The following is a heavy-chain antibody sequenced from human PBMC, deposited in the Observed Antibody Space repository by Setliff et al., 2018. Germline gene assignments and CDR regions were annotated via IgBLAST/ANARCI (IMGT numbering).Heavy chain of an antibody. J-gene: IGHJ6*03. CDR3: ARGGDTITIFGVVTPDFYYYMDV. CDR1: GYTFSSYA. V-gene: IGHV7-4-1*02. CDR2: INTNTGNP. Sequence: ASVKVSCKASGYTFSSYAMNWVRQAPGQGLEWMGWINTNTGNPTYAQDFTGRFVFSLDTSVSTAYLQISSLKAEDTAVYYCARGGDTITIFGVVTPDFYYYMDVWGTGTTVTSP. D-gene: IGHD3-3*01.